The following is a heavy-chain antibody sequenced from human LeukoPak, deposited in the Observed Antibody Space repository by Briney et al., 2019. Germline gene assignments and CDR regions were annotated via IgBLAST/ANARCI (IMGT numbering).Heavy chain of an antibody. V-gene: IGHV1-8*02. Sequence: ASVKVSCKASGYTFTGYYMHWVRQAPGQGLEWMGWMNPNSGNTGYAQKFQGRVTMTRNTSISTAYMELSSLRSEDTAVYYCARDIAAAAGTPWGQGTLVTVSS. J-gene: IGHJ5*02. D-gene: IGHD6-13*01. CDR1: GYTFTGYY. CDR2: MNPNSGNT. CDR3: ARDIAAAAGTP.